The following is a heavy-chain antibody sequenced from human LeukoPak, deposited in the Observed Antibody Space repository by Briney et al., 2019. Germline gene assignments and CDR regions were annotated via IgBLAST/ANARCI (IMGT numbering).Heavy chain of an antibody. CDR3: ARDLRGYSYGYHYYYYMDV. CDR1: GYTFTGYY. J-gene: IGHJ6*03. D-gene: IGHD5-18*01. V-gene: IGHV1-2*02. CDR2: INPNSGGT. Sequence: ASVKVSCKASGYTFTGYYMHWVRQAPGQGLEWMEWINPNSGGTNYAQKFQGRVTMTRDTSISTAYMELSRLRSDDTAVYYCARDLRGYSYGYHYYYYMDVWGKGTTVTVSS.